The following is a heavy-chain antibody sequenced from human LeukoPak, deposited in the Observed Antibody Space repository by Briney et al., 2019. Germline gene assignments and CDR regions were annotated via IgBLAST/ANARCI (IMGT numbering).Heavy chain of an antibody. D-gene: IGHD3-9*01. CDR1: GFTFSSYA. J-gene: IGHJ5*02. CDR2: ISGSGGST. CDR3: AKGEILTGPYNWFDP. V-gene: IGHV3-23*01. Sequence: GGSLRLSCAASGFTFSSYAMSWVRQAPGKGLEGVSAISGSGGSTYYADSVKGRFTISRDNSKNTLYLQMNSLRAEDTAVYYCAKGEILTGPYNWFDPWGQGTLVTVSS.